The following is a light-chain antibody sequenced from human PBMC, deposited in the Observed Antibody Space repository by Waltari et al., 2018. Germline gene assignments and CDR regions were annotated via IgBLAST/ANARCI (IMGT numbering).Light chain of an antibody. Sequence: DIVMTQSPDSLAVSLGESATIHCKSSRTVLYSSNNKNYLAWYQQNAGQAPKLLISWASARQSGAPERFSGSGSGTDFALTISSLQAEDAAVYYCQQYYNIPWTFGQGTKVEVK. CDR1: RTVLYSSNNKNY. CDR2: WAS. J-gene: IGKJ1*01. CDR3: QQYYNIPWT. V-gene: IGKV4-1*01.